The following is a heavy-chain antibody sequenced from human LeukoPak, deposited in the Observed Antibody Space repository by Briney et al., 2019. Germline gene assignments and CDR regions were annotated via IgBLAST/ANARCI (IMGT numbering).Heavy chain of an antibody. J-gene: IGHJ4*02. CDR3: ARDLN. CDR2: IYAGGAT. V-gene: IGHV3-66*01. CDR1: GFTVVTNY. Sequence: PGGSLRLSCAASGFTVVTNYMSWVRQAPGKGLEWVSVIYAGGATYYSDSVRGRCSISRDNSKNTLYLQMNSLRAEDTAVYYCARDLNWGQGTLVTVSS.